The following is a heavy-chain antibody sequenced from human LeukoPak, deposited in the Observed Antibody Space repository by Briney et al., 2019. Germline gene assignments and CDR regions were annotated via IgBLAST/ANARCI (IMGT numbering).Heavy chain of an antibody. CDR2: ISGSGGST. D-gene: IGHD2-15*01. V-gene: IGHV3-23*01. CDR1: GFTFSSYA. J-gene: IGHJ5*02. CDR3: ASCSGGSCYFPCLTS. Sequence: PGGSLRLSCAASGFTFSSYAMSWVRQAPGKGLEWVSAISGSGGSTYYADSVKGRFTISRDNSKNTLYLQMNSLRAEDTAVYYCASCSGGSCYFPCLTSWGQGTLVTVSS.